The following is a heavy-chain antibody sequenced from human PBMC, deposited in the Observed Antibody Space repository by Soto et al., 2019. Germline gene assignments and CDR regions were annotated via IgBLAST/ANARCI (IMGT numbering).Heavy chain of an antibody. D-gene: IGHD3-22*01. CDR2: IIPIFDTA. Sequence: QVQLVQSGAEVKKPGSSVKVSCKASGGTFSSYAISWVRQAPGQGLEWMGGIIPIFDTADYAQKFQGRVTISADESTNTAYMELNSLRSEDTAVYYCAGHSSGVPGYYYGMDVWGQGTTVTVSS. J-gene: IGHJ6*02. V-gene: IGHV1-69*12. CDR1: GGTFSSYA. CDR3: AGHSSGVPGYYYGMDV.